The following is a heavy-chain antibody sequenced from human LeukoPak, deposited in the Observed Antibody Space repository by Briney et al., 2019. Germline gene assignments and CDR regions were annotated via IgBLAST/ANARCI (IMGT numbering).Heavy chain of an antibody. J-gene: IGHJ4*02. CDR1: GFTFDDYA. V-gene: IGHV3-9*01. CDR2: ISWNSGSI. D-gene: IGHD5-18*01. Sequence: PGGSLRLSCAASGFTFDDYAMHWVRQAPGKGLEWVSGISWNSGSIGYADSVKGRFTISRDNAKNSLYLQMNSLRAEDTALYYCAKSIGVDTAMAIYYFDYWGQGTLVTVSS. CDR3: AKSIGVDTAMAIYYFDY.